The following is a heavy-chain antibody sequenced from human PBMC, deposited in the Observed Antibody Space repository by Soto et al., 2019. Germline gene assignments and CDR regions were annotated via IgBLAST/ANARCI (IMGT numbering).Heavy chain of an antibody. CDR1: GFTFRSYA. J-gene: IGHJ3*02. V-gene: IGHV3-23*01. CDR3: AKIVGGGSHHDAFDS. CDR2: TGGGGVST. D-gene: IGHD2-15*01. Sequence: EVQLLESGGGLVEPGGSLRLSCAASGFTFRSYAMTWVRQAPGKGLEWVSYTGGGGVSTYYADSVKGRFTSSRDDSKNTLYLQMNSLRAEDTALYYGAKIVGGGSHHDAFDSWGQGTMVTVSS.